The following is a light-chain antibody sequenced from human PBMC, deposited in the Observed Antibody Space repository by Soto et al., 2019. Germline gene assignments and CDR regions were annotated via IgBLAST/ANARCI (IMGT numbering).Light chain of an antibody. CDR1: QSVGSK. Sequence: EIVLTQSPGTLSVSPGERATLSCRASQSVGSKLAWYRQAPGQAPRLLIFVASTRATDTPARFSGSGAGTGFTLPISKVEPVDCAVYYWQKYGSSFATFGHGTQGE. J-gene: IGKJ1*01. V-gene: IGKV3-20*01. CDR3: QKYGSSFAT. CDR2: VAS.